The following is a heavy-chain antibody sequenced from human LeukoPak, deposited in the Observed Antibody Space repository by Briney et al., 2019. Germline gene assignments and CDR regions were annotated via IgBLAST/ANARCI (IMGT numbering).Heavy chain of an antibody. D-gene: IGHD2-15*01. Sequence: DSVKVSCKTSGYTLTRYYIHWVRQAPGQGLEWLGRIDPNSGGTSYAHNFQGRVTMTRDTSISTAYMDLSSLTSDDTTVYYCSRDGRVSGDNWGQESLVTVSS. J-gene: IGHJ4*02. CDR2: IDPNSGGT. CDR1: GYTLTRYY. V-gene: IGHV1-2*06. CDR3: SRDGRVSGDN.